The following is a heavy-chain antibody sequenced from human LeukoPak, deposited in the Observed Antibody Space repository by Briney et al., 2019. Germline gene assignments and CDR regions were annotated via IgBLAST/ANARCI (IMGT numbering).Heavy chain of an antibody. CDR3: AKGKKMTVAGLFDY. Sequence: GGSLRLSCAASGFTFDDYAMHWVRQAPGKGLEWVSGVSWNSGGIGYADSVKGRFTISRDNAKNSLYLQMNSLRADDTALYYCAKGKKMTVAGLFDYWGQGTLVTVSS. J-gene: IGHJ4*02. D-gene: IGHD6-19*01. CDR1: GFTFDDYA. V-gene: IGHV3-9*01. CDR2: VSWNSGGI.